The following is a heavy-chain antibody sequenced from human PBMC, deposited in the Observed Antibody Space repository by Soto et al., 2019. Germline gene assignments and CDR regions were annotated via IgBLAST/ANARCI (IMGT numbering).Heavy chain of an antibody. Sequence: SVKVSCKASGGTFSSYAISWVRQAPGQGLEWMGGIIPIFGTANYAQKFQGRVTITADESTSTAYMELSSLRSEDTAVYYCARRYYYDSSGYYPPVDYFDYWGQGTLVTVSS. V-gene: IGHV1-69*13. D-gene: IGHD3-22*01. CDR1: GGTFSSYA. J-gene: IGHJ4*02. CDR2: IIPIFGTA. CDR3: ARRYYYDSSGYYPPVDYFDY.